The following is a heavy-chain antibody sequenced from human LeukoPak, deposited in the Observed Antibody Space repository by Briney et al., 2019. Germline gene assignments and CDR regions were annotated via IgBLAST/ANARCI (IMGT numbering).Heavy chain of an antibody. D-gene: IGHD3-3*01. CDR1: GGSISSGDYY. CDR2: IYYSGST. CDR3: ARQLRFLEWFSETNWFDP. J-gene: IGHJ5*02. Sequence: SQTLSLTCTVSGGSISSGDYYWSWLRQPPGTGLEWIGYIYYSGSTYYNPSLKSRVTISVDTSKNQFSLKLSSVTAADTAVYYCARQLRFLEWFSETNWFDPWGQGTLVTVSS. V-gene: IGHV4-30-4*08.